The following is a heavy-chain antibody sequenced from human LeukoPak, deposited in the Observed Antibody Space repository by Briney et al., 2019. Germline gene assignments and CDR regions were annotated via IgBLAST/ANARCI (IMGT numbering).Heavy chain of an antibody. D-gene: IGHD4-17*01. CDR3: AKDTARDYGDYGD. Sequence: GGSLRLSCAASGFTFNNYAMSWVRQAPGKGLEWVSAISASGGSTYYADSVKGRFTISRDNSKNTLYLQMNSLRAEDTAVYYCAKDTARDYGDYGDWGQGTLVTVSS. CDR2: ISASGGST. CDR1: GFTFNNYA. V-gene: IGHV3-23*01. J-gene: IGHJ4*02.